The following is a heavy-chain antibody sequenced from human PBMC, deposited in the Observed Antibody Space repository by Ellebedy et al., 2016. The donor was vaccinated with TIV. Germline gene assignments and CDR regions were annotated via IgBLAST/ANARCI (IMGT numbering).Heavy chain of an antibody. CDR1: GGTFSSYA. J-gene: IGHJ2*01. Sequence: AASVKVSCKASGGTFSSYAISWVRQAPGQGLEWMGRIIPILGRTNYAQKFQGRVTITADKSTSTAYMELSSLRSEDTAVYYCARELGENDSSGYYSPFYWYFDLWGRGTLVTVSS. CDR3: ARELGENDSSGYYSPFYWYFDL. D-gene: IGHD3-22*01. V-gene: IGHV1-69*04. CDR2: IIPILGRT.